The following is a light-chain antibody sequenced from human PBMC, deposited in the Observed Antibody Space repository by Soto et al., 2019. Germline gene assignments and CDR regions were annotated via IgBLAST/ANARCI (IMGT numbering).Light chain of an antibody. CDR3: QQYGNSPST. V-gene: IGKV3-20*01. Sequence: EIVLTQSSGTLSMSQGERATLSCRASQSVSSSYLAWYQKKLGQAPRLLIYGASNRANGIPDRFSGSGSGTDFTLTISNVEPEDFAVYYCQQYGNSPSTFGQGTKVDSK. CDR2: GAS. J-gene: IGKJ2*01. CDR1: QSVSSSY.